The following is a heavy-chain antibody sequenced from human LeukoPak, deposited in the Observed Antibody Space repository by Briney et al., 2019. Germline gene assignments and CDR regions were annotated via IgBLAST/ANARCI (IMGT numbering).Heavy chain of an antibody. V-gene: IGHV3-66*01. J-gene: IGHJ4*02. CDR1: GFTFSSYA. Sequence: GGSLRLSCAASGFTFSSYAMSWVRQAPGKGLEWVSGLYSGGGTYYADSVKGRFDISRDNSKNTLYLQMNSLRAEDTAVYYCARDWVQYDLPRYSDCWGQEALVTVSS. D-gene: IGHD2-8*01. CDR2: LYSGGGT. CDR3: ARDWVQYDLPRYSDC.